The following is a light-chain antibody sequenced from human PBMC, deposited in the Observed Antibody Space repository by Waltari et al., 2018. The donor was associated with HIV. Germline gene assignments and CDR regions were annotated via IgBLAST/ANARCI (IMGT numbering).Light chain of an antibody. CDR1: RNIRNW. V-gene: IGKV1-5*03. CDR3: QQFNYFWT. CDR2: KVS. J-gene: IGKJ1*01. Sequence: DIQMPQSPSTLSASVGDRVTITCRASRNIRNWLAWYQQKPGKAPKLLIYKVSTLESGVPSRFSGSGSGTEFTLTISGLQPDDSATYYCQQFNYFWTFGQGTKVEIK.